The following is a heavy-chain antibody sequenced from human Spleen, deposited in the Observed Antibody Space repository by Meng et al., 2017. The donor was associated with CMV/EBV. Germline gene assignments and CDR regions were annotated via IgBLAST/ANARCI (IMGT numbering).Heavy chain of an antibody. CDR3: ARHRRDGYNEFDY. J-gene: IGHJ4*02. D-gene: IGHD5-24*01. V-gene: IGHV3-23*01. CDR2: ISGSGGST. CDR1: GFIFSSYA. Sequence: GGSLRLSCAASGFIFSSYAMSWVRQAPGKGLEWVSGISGSGGSTYYADSVKGRFTISRDNVKNTLYLQMNSLRTEDTAVYYCARHRRDGYNEFDYWSQGTLVTVSS.